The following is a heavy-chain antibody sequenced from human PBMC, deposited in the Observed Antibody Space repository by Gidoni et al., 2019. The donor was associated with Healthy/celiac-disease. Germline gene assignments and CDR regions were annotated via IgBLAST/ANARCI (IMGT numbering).Heavy chain of an antibody. CDR1: GFTFSSYD. V-gene: IGHV3-30*18. CDR3: AKEFRSRDLTMIVVVGFDY. CDR2: ISYDGSNK. D-gene: IGHD3-22*01. Sequence: QVQLVESGGGVVQPGRSLRLSCAASGFTFSSYDMHWVRQAPGKGLEWVAVISYDGSNKDYADSVKGRFTISRDNSKNTLYLQMNSLRAEDTAVYYCAKEFRSRDLTMIVVVGFDYWGQGTLVTVSS. J-gene: IGHJ4*02.